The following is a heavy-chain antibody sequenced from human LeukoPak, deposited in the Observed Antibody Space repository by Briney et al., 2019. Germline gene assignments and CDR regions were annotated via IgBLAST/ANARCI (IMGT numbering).Heavy chain of an antibody. CDR3: GKHYYGSGSVYYYGLDV. J-gene: IGHJ6*02. CDR2: IYPSGST. V-gene: IGHV4-59*08. D-gene: IGHD3-10*01. Sequence: SETLSLTCNVSGGSVTSFYWTWIRQPPGKILEWIGYIYPSGSTSYNPSLKSRATMSVDTSRNQVSLKVKSVTAADTAIYFCGKHYYGSGSVYYYGLDVWGQGTTVTVSS. CDR1: GGSVTSFY.